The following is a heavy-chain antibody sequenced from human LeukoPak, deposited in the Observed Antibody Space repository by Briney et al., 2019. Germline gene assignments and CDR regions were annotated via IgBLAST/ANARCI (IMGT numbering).Heavy chain of an antibody. D-gene: IGHD5-24*01. V-gene: IGHV3-64D*06. CDR2: ISSNGGST. CDR3: VKGGDFEY. CDR1: GFTFSSYW. Sequence: GGSLRLSCAASGFTFSSYWMNWVRQAPGQGLEYVSAISSNGGSTYYADSVKGRFTISRDNSKDTLYLQMNTIRGEDTAVYYCVKGGDFEYWGQGTLVIVSS. J-gene: IGHJ4*02.